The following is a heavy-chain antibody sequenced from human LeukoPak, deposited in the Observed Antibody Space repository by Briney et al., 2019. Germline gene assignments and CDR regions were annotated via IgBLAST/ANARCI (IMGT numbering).Heavy chain of an antibody. CDR1: GGSISSSSYY. J-gene: IGHJ3*02. Sequence: SETLSLTCTVSGGSISSSSYYWGWIRQPPGKGLEWIGSIYYSGSTYYNPSLKSRVTISVDTSKNQFSLKLSSVTAADTAVYYCARNQQEGAFDIWGQGTMVTVSS. CDR2: IYYSGST. CDR3: ARNQQEGAFDI. V-gene: IGHV4-39*07.